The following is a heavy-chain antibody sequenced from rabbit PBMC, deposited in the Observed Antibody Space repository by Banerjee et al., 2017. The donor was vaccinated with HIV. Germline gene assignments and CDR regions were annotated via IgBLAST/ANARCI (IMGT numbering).Heavy chain of an antibody. CDR3: TRNFDL. CDR1: GFDFSTYS. Sequence: QEQLVESGGGLVQPGGSMKLSCKASGFDFSTYSMSWVRQAPGKGLEWIVFINGGDYINYASWAKGRFTISKTSLTTVTLQMTSLTAADTATYFCTRNFDLWGPGTLVTVS. J-gene: IGHJ4*01. V-gene: IGHV1S45*01. CDR2: INGGDYI.